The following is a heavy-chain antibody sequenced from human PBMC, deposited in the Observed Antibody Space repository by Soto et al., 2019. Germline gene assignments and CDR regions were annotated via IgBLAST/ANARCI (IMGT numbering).Heavy chain of an antibody. V-gene: IGHV3-33*01. CDR2: IWNDGIRK. CDR1: GFTFSKYG. J-gene: IGHJ4*02. Sequence: PGGSLRLSCAASGFTFSKYGMHWVRQAPGKGLERVALIWNDGIRKVYVDSVKGRFTISRDNSKNTLDLQMNNLRDEDTAVYYCARDDANDANALDYWGPGTLVTVSS. D-gene: IGHD2-2*01. CDR3: ARDDANDANALDY.